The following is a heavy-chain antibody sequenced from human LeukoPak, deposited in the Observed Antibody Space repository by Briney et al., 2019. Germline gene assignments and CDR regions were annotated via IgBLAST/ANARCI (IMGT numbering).Heavy chain of an antibody. D-gene: IGHD3-22*01. J-gene: IGHJ3*02. V-gene: IGHV4-30-4*07. CDR3: ARDRAFPHYYDSSGPLGAFDI. Sequence: PSETLSLTCAVSGGSISSGGYSWSWIRQPPGKGLEWIGYIYYSGSTYYNPSLKSRVTISVDTSKNQFSLKLSSVTAADTAVYYCARDRAFPHYYDSSGPLGAFDIWGQGTMVTVSS. CDR1: GGSISSGGYS. CDR2: IYYSGST.